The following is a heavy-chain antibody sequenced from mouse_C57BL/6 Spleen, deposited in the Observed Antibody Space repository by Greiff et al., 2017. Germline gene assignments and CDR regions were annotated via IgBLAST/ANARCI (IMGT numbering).Heavy chain of an antibody. D-gene: IGHD1-1*01. J-gene: IGHJ1*03. V-gene: IGHV1-81*01. Sequence: VQLQQSGAELARPGASVKLSCKASGYTFTSYGISWVKQRTGQGLEWIGEIYPRSGNTYYNEKFKGKATLTADKSSSTAYMELRSLTSEDSAVYFCARRGDSITTVVAHWYFDVWGTGTTVTVSS. CDR2: IYPRSGNT. CDR3: ARRGDSITTVVAHWYFDV. CDR1: GYTFTSYG.